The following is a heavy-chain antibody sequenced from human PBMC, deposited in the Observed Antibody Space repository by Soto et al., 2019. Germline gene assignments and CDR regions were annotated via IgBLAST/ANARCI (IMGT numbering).Heavy chain of an antibody. D-gene: IGHD6-6*01. CDR1: GFTFSSYA. CDR3: ARAGWEQLVLYY. Sequence: QVQLVESGGGVVQPGRSLRLSCAASGFTFSSYAMHWVRQAPVKGLEWVAVISYDGSNKYYADSVNGRFTISRDNSKNTLYLQMNSLRAEDTAVYYGARAGWEQLVLYYWGQGTLVTVSS. V-gene: IGHV3-30-3*01. J-gene: IGHJ4*02. CDR2: ISYDGSNK.